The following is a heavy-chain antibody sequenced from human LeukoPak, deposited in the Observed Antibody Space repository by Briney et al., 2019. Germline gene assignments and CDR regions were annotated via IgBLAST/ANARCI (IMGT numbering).Heavy chain of an antibody. D-gene: IGHD3-9*01. J-gene: IGHJ6*03. V-gene: IGHV3-48*04. CDR3: ARARQERYFDWLSSGYYYYYYMDV. CDR2: ISSSGSTI. Sequence: GGSLRLSCAASGFTFSSYSMNWVRQAPGKGLEWVSYISSSGSTIYYADSVKGRFTISRDNAKNSLYLQMNSLRAEDTAVYYCARARQERYFDWLSSGYYYYYYMDVWGKGTTVTISS. CDR1: GFTFSSYS.